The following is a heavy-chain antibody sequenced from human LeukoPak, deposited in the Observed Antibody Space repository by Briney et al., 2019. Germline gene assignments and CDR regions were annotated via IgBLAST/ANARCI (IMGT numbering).Heavy chain of an antibody. Sequence: GGSLRLSCAASGFTFSSYAMSWVRQAPGKGLGWVSAISGSGGRTYYAVSVKGRFTISRDNSKNTLYLQMNSLRDEDTAVYYCDKGVAATLYDAFDIWGQGTMVTVSS. V-gene: IGHV3-23*01. J-gene: IGHJ3*02. CDR3: DKGVAATLYDAFDI. CDR2: ISGSGGRT. CDR1: GFTFSSYA. D-gene: IGHD2-15*01.